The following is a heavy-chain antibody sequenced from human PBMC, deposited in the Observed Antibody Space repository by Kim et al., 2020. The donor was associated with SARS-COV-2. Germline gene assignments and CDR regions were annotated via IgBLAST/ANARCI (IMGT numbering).Heavy chain of an antibody. D-gene: IGHD3-22*01. CDR3: ARDHRMIVVGGYFDY. Sequence: QKFQGRVTMTRDTSISTAYMELSRLRSDDTAVYYCARDHRMIVVGGYFDYWGQGTLVTVSS. J-gene: IGHJ4*02. V-gene: IGHV1-2*02.